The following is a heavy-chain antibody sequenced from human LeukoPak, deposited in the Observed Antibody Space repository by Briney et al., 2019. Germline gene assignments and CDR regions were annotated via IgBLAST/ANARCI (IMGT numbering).Heavy chain of an antibody. CDR3: AAGPYDYIWGNYRVADY. J-gene: IGHJ4*02. D-gene: IGHD3-16*02. V-gene: IGHV1-18*01. CDR1: GYTFTSYG. CDR2: ISVYNGNT. Sequence: ASVKVSCKASGYTFTSYGISWVRQAPGHGLEWMGWISVYNGNTNYAQKFQGRVTMTTDTSTSTAYMEVRSLRSDDTAVYYCAAGPYDYIWGNYRVADYWGQGTLVTVSS.